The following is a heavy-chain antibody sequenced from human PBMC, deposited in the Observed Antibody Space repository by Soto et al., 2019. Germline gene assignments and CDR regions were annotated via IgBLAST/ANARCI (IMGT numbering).Heavy chain of an antibody. CDR1: GYSFTSYW. D-gene: IGHD1-26*01. CDR2: IYPGDSDT. Sequence: LGESLKISCNGSGYSFTSYWTGWVLQMPGKGLEWMGIIYPGDSDTRYSPPFQGQVTISVDKSISTAYLQWSSLKASDTAMYYCARVPGSTTRDFDSWGQGTLVTVSS. CDR3: ARVPGSTTRDFDS. J-gene: IGHJ4*02. V-gene: IGHV5-51*01.